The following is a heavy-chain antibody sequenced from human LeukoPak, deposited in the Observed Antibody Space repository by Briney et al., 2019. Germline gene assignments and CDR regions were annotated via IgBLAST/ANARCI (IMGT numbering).Heavy chain of an antibody. D-gene: IGHD3-22*01. Sequence: PGGSLRLSWAASGFTFNSYTMNWVRQAPGQGLEWVSCISSGSDTIYYADSVKGRFTISRDNAKNSLSLQMNSLSAEDTAVYFCARTYDHTGSHYYYYMDVWGKGTTVTVSS. CDR3: ARTYDHTGSHYYYYMDV. J-gene: IGHJ6*03. CDR1: GFTFNSYT. CDR2: ISSGSDTI. V-gene: IGHV3-48*01.